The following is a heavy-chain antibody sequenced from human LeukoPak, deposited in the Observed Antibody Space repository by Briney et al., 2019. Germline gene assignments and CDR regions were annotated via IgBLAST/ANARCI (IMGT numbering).Heavy chain of an antibody. Sequence: GGSLRLSCAASGFTFSSDAMHLFRQAPGKGLEYVSAISSNGGSTYYTNSVKGRFTISRDNSKNTLYLQMGSLRAEDMAVYYCARVGYSGSYSDYWGQGTLVTVSS. D-gene: IGHD1-26*01. J-gene: IGHJ4*02. CDR2: ISSNGGST. CDR1: GFTFSSDA. V-gene: IGHV3-64*01. CDR3: ARVGYSGSYSDY.